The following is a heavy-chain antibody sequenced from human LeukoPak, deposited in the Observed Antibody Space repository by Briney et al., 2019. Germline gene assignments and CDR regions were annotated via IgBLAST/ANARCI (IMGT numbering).Heavy chain of an antibody. J-gene: IGHJ4*02. V-gene: IGHV3-21*01. CDR3: AKAAGKQLVRYFLDY. Sequence: PGGSLRLSCAASGFTFSTYGMNWVRQAPGKGLEWVSSISSSSSYIYYADSVKGRFTISRDNAKNSLYLQMNSLRAEDTAVYYCAKAAGKQLVRYFLDYWGQGTLVTVSS. CDR2: ISSSSSYI. D-gene: IGHD6-13*01. CDR1: GFTFSTYG.